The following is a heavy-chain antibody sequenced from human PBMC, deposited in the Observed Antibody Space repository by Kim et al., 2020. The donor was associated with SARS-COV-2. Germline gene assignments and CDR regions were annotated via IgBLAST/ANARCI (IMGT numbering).Heavy chain of an antibody. CDR3: AKRALPGAVSAFDH. Sequence: GGSLRLSCAASGFTFSPYAMSWVRQAPGKGLEWVSFISASGGTTHYADSVKGRFTISRDNSMNTLYLQMNSLRDEDTAVYHCAKRALPGAVSAFDHWGQGTLVTVSS. CDR1: GFTFSPYA. CDR2: ISASGGTT. D-gene: IGHD2-2*01. J-gene: IGHJ4*02. V-gene: IGHV3-23*01.